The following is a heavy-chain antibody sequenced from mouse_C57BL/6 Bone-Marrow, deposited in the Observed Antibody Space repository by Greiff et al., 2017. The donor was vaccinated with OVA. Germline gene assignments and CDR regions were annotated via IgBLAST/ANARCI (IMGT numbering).Heavy chain of an antibody. D-gene: IGHD1-1*01. CDR3: ARDYYYGSNWYFDV. CDR2: IDPSDSYT. J-gene: IGHJ1*03. CDR1: GYTFTSYW. V-gene: IGHV1-50*01. Sequence: VQLQQPGAELVKPGASVKLSCKASGYTFTSYWMQWVKQRPGQGLEWIGEIDPSDSYTNYNQKFKGKATLTVDTSSITAYMQLSSLTSEDSAVYYCARDYYYGSNWYFDVWGTGTTVTVSS.